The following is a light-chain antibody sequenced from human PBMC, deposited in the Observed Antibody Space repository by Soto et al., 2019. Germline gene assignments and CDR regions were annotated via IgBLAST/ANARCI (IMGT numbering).Light chain of an antibody. CDR1: QSLRYSDGNTY. CDR3: LQGTHWPIT. Sequence: DVVMTQSPLPLPVTPGQPASFSCKSSQSLRYSDGNTYLTLFQQRPGQSPRPRVSEVSTRDTGVPDRFIGGGSGTDFTLKITRVAAEDVGVYYCLQGTHWPITFGQGTRLEIK. V-gene: IGKV2-30*01. J-gene: IGKJ5*01. CDR2: EVS.